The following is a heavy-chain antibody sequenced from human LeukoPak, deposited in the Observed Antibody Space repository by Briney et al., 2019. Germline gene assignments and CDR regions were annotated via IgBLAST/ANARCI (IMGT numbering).Heavy chain of an antibody. CDR1: GGSISSSKW. D-gene: IGHD6-13*01. Sequence: PSETLSLTCAVSGGSISSSKWWSWVRQPTGKGLEWIGEIYHSGSTNYNPSLKSRVTISVDKSKNQFSLKLSSETAADTAVYYCARALYSSSWYRDAFDIWGQGTMVTVSS. J-gene: IGHJ3*02. CDR3: ARALYSSSWYRDAFDI. CDR2: IYHSGST. V-gene: IGHV4-4*02.